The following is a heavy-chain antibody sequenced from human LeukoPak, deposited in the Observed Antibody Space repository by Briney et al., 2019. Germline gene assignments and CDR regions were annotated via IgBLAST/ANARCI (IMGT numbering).Heavy chain of an antibody. Sequence: SETLSLTCSVAGGSISSYYWSWIRQPPGKGLEWIGYIYYSGSTNYNPSLKSRVTISVDTPKNQFSLKLSSVTAADTAVYYCARFRGYSGYDFGEYSYGYGDFDYWGQGTLVTVSS. D-gene: IGHD5-12*01. V-gene: IGHV4-59*01. CDR1: GGSISSYY. CDR3: ARFRGYSGYDFGEYSYGYGDFDY. J-gene: IGHJ4*02. CDR2: IYYSGST.